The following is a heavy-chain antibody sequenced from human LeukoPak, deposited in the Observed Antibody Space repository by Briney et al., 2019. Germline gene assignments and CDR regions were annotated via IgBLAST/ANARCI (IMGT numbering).Heavy chain of an antibody. D-gene: IGHD6-19*01. V-gene: IGHV1-46*01. Sequence: GASVKVSCKASGYTFTSNYFHWLRQPPGQGLRWLGIINPSGGSTSYAQKFQGRVTMTRDTSTSTVYMELSSLRSEDTAVYYCARRMAVAGTTLGFDYWGQGTLVTVSS. CDR1: GYTFTSNY. J-gene: IGHJ4*02. CDR2: INPSGGST. CDR3: ARRMAVAGTTLGFDY.